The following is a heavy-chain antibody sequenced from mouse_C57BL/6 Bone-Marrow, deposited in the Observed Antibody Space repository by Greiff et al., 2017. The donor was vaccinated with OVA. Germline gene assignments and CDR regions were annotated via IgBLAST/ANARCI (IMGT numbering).Heavy chain of an antibody. CDR1: GYPFTDYY. CDR3: ARSFPDY. J-gene: IGHJ2*01. CDR2: INPNNGGT. Sequence: EVQLQQSGPELVKPGASVQISCKASGYPFTDYYMHWVKQSPGKSLEWIGDINPNNGGTSYNQKFKGKATLTVVKSSSTAYMELRSLTAEDSAVYYCARSFPDYWGQGTTLTVSS. V-gene: IGHV1-26*01.